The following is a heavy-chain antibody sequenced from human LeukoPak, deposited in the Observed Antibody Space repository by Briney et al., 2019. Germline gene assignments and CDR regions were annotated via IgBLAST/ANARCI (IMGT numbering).Heavy chain of an antibody. D-gene: IGHD3-16*01. CDR1: GGSISSYY. CDR2: IYYSGST. Sequence: SETLSLTCTVSGGSISSYYWSWIRQPPGKGLEWIGYIYYSGSTNYNPSLKSRVTISVDTSKNQFSLKLTSVTAADTAVYYCARGVELGYYYYMDVWGKGTTVTVSS. V-gene: IGHV4-59*01. CDR3: ARGVELGYYYYMDV. J-gene: IGHJ6*03.